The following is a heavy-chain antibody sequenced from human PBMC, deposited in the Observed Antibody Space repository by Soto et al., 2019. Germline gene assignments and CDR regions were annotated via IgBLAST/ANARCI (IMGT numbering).Heavy chain of an antibody. Sequence: EVQLFESGGGLVQPGGSLRLSCAASGFTFSSYAMSWVRQAPGKGLEWVSAISGSGGSTYYADSVKGRFTISRDNSKNTLYLQMNSLRAEDTAVYYCAKGRLRGHYDFWSPLDCWGQGTLVTVSS. CDR3: AKGRLRGHYDFWSPLDC. CDR1: GFTFSSYA. J-gene: IGHJ4*02. CDR2: ISGSGGST. D-gene: IGHD3-3*01. V-gene: IGHV3-23*01.